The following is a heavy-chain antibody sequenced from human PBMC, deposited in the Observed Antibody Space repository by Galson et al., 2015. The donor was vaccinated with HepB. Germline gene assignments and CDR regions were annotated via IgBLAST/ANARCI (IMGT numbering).Heavy chain of an antibody. J-gene: IGHJ4*02. CDR2: ISGSGGGT. CDR3: AKDPRYSDMLTSSYYFDY. V-gene: IGHV3-23*01. D-gene: IGHD3-9*01. CDR1: GFTFKTYA. Sequence: SLRLSCAASGFTFKTYAMHWVRQAQGKGLEWLSGISGSGGGTYYSDSVKGRFTISRDNSKSTLYLHMNILRADDTAVYYCAKDPRYSDMLTSSYYFDYWGQGNLVTVSS.